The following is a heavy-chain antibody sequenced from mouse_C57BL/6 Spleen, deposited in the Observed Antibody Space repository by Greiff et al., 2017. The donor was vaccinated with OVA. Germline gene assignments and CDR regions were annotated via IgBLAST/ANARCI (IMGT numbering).Heavy chain of an antibody. Sequence: ESGPGLVKPSQSLSLTCSVTGYSITSGYYWNWIRQFPGNKLEWMGYISYDGSNNYNPSLKNRISITRDTSKNQFFLKLNSVTTEDTATYYCARDENYSNRGFAYWGQGTLVTVSA. J-gene: IGHJ3*01. CDR1: GYSITSGYY. CDR3: ARDENYSNRGFAY. V-gene: IGHV3-6*01. CDR2: ISYDGSN. D-gene: IGHD2-5*01.